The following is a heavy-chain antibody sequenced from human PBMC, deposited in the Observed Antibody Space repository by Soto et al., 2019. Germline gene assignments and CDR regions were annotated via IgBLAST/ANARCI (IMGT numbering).Heavy chain of an antibody. CDR2: IWYDGSNK. J-gene: IGHJ4*02. CDR1: GFTFSSYG. Sequence: QVQLVESGGGVVQPGRSLRLSCAASGFTFSSYGMHWVRQAPGKGLEWVAVIWYDGSNKYYADSVKGRFTISRDNSKNTLHLQMNSLSAEDTAVYYCARVGAAAAGYFDYWGQGTLVTVSS. V-gene: IGHV3-33*01. CDR3: ARVGAAAAGYFDY. D-gene: IGHD6-13*01.